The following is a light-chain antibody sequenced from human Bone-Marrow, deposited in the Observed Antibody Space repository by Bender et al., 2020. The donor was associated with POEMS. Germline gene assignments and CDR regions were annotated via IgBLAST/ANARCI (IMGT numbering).Light chain of an antibody. Sequence: QSVLTQPPSASGAPGQRVTISCSGSSSNIGTNPVNWYQQPPGTAPKLLIYINNQRPSGVPDRFSGSKSGTSASLAISGLQSEDEADYHCAAWDDSLNGPVFGGGTKLTVL. J-gene: IGLJ3*02. CDR2: INN. CDR3: AAWDDSLNGPV. V-gene: IGLV1-44*01. CDR1: SSNIGTNP.